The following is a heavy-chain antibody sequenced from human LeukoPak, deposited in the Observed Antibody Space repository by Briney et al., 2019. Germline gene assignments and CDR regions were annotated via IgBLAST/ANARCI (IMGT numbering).Heavy chain of an antibody. D-gene: IGHD6-13*01. CDR3: ARWQEQGAEYFQH. CDR2: IIPIFGTA. Sequence: SVNVSCKASGGTFSSYAIIWVRQAPGQGLEWMGGIIPIFGTANYAQKFQGRVTITADDSTSTAYMELRSLRSAATAVYYCARWQEQGAEYFQHWGQGTLVTVSS. CDR1: GGTFSSYA. J-gene: IGHJ1*01. V-gene: IGHV1-69*01.